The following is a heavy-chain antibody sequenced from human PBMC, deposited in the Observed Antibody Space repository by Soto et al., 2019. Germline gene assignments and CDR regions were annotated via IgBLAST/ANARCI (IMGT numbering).Heavy chain of an antibody. D-gene: IGHD6-19*01. CDR1: GGSISSYY. CDR2: IYYSGST. Sequence: SETLSLTCTVSGGSISSYYWSWIRQPPGKGLEWIGYIYYSGSTNYNPSLKSRVTISVDTSKNQFSLKLSSVTAADTAVYYCARLGAKRSIAVAGPHYYWGPGTLVTVSS. CDR3: ARLGAKRSIAVAGPHYY. J-gene: IGHJ4*02. V-gene: IGHV4-59*08.